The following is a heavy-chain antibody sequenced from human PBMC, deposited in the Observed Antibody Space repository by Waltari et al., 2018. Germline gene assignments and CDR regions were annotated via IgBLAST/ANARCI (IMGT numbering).Heavy chain of an antibody. V-gene: IGHV1-18*01. D-gene: IGHD3-22*01. CDR1: GYTFTRYG. CDR2: INAYNGNT. CDR3: ARVLGLSGGSGYYKANDY. J-gene: IGHJ4*02. Sequence: QVQLVQSGAEVKKPGASVKVSCKASGYTFTRYGISWVRQAPGQGLEGMGWINAYNGNTNYEQKLQGRVTMTTDTSTSTGYMELRSLRSDDTAVYYCARVLGLSGGSGYYKANDYWGQGTLVTVSA.